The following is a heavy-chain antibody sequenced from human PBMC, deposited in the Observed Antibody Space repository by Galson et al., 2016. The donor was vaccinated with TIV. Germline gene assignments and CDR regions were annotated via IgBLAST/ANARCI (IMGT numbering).Heavy chain of an antibody. CDR1: GGTFISYT. J-gene: IGHJ6*02. CDR2: IIPVLGMT. Sequence: SVKVSCKASGGTFISYTLSWVRQAPGQGLEWMGRIIPVLGMTNYAQKFQGRVTITADRFTGTAYLELSSLKPGDTAVYYCARADSVDISSTEYWGQGTTVTVSS. CDR3: ARADSVDISSTEY. V-gene: IGHV1-69*02. D-gene: IGHD3-9*01.